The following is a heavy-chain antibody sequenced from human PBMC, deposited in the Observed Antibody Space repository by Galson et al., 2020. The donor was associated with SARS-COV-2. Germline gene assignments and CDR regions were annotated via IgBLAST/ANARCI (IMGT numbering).Heavy chain of an antibody. D-gene: IGHD4-17*01. V-gene: IGHV4-59*01. J-gene: IGHJ3*02. CDR3: ARDLTDYGEVAFDI. CDR2: IYYSGST. CDR1: GGSISSYY. Sequence: SETLSLTCTVSGGSISSYYWSWIRQPPGKGLEWIGYIYYSGSTNYNPSLKSRVTISVDTSKNQLSLKLSSVTAADTAAYYCARDLTDYGEVAFDIWGQGTMVTVSS.